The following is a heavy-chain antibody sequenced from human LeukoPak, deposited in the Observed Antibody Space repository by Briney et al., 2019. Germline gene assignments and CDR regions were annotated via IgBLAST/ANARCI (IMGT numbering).Heavy chain of an antibody. CDR3: ARRRYYYDSSDYFDY. D-gene: IGHD3-22*01. J-gene: IGHJ4*02. V-gene: IGHV4-34*01. CDR2: INHSGST. CDR1: GGSFSGYY. Sequence: SETLSLTCAVYGGSFSGYYWSWIRLPPGKGLEWIGEINHSGSTNYNPSLKSRVTISVDTSKNQFSLKLSSVTAADTAVYYCARRRYYYDSSDYFDYWGQGTLVTVSS.